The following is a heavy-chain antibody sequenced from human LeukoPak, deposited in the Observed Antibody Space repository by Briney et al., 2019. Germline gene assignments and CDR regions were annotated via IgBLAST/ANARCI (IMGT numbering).Heavy chain of an antibody. V-gene: IGHV3-30*04. Sequence: GGSLRLSCAASGCTFSSYAMHWVRQAPGKGLEWVAVISYDGSNKYYADSVKGRFTISRDNSKNTLYLQMNSLRAEDTAVYYCARGGPATFDYWGQGTLVTVSS. CDR1: GCTFSSYA. D-gene: IGHD1-26*01. J-gene: IGHJ4*02. CDR3: ARGGPATFDY. CDR2: ISYDGSNK.